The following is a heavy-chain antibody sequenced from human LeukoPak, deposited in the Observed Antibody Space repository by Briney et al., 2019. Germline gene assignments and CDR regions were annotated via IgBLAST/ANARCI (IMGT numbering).Heavy chain of an antibody. CDR3: ARGVLLQGRGAFDI. CDR2: IYYSEST. CDR1: GGSISSYY. Sequence: SETLSLTCTVSGGSISSYYWSWIRQSPGKGLEWIGYIYYSESTYYKPSLKSRVTISVDTSKNQFSLKLSSVTAADTAVYYCARGVLLQGRGAFDIWGQGAMVTVSS. V-gene: IGHV4-59*01. J-gene: IGHJ3*02. D-gene: IGHD2-15*01.